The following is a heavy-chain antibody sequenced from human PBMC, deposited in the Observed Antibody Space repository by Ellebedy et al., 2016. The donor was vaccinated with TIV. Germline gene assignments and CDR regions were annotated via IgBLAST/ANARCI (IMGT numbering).Heavy chain of an antibody. Sequence: SETLSLXXAVYGGSFSDYYWGWIRQPPGKGLEWIGEINHSGSTNYNPSLKSRVTMSVDTSKTQFSLELGSLTAADTALYYCARGRRGYSYAYLIAAAASGRLFDYWGQGTLVTVSS. CDR1: GGSFSDYY. J-gene: IGHJ4*02. V-gene: IGHV4-34*01. D-gene: IGHD5-18*01. CDR2: INHSGST. CDR3: ARGRRGYSYAYLIAAAASGRLFDY.